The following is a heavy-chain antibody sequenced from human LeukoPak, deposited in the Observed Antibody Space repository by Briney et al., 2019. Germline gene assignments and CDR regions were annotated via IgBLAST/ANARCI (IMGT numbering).Heavy chain of an antibody. CDR3: ARDRGSGWYIFDY. Sequence: PSETLSLTCTVSGGSISSGSYYWSWIRQPAGKGLEWIGRIYTSGSTNYNPSLKSRVTISVDTSKNQFSLKLSSVTAADTAVYYCARDRGSGWYIFDYWGQGTLVTVSS. D-gene: IGHD6-19*01. CDR2: IYTSGST. V-gene: IGHV4-61*02. CDR1: GGSISSGSYY. J-gene: IGHJ4*02.